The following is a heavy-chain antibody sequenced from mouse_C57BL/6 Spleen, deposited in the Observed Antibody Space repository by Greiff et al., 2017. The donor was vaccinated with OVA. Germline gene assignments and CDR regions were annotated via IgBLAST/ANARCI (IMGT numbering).Heavy chain of an antibody. V-gene: IGHV10-1*01. D-gene: IGHD2-12*01. Sequence: GGGLVQPKGSLKLSCAASGFSFNTYAMNWVRQAPGKGLEWVARIRSKSNNYATYYADSVKDRFTISRDDSESMLYLQMNNLKTEDTAMYYCVRHYEGYFDYWGQGTTLTVSS. CDR3: VRHYEGYFDY. CDR2: IRSKSNNYAT. J-gene: IGHJ2*01. CDR1: GFSFNTYA.